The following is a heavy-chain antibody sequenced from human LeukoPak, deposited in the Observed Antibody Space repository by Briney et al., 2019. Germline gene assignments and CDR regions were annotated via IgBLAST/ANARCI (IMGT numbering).Heavy chain of an antibody. CDR1: GFTFNNYA. D-gene: IGHD3-22*01. J-gene: IGHJ6*03. CDR2: VSGSGAIA. V-gene: IGHV3-23*01. CDR3: AKGSKLVVITRDHYMAV. Sequence: SGGSLRLSCAASGFTFNNYAMSWVRQAPGKGLEWVSTVSGSGAIAYYTDSDKGRFTISRDNSKNTLYLQMNSLRAGDTAVYYCAKGSKLVVITRDHYMAVWGKGTTVTISS.